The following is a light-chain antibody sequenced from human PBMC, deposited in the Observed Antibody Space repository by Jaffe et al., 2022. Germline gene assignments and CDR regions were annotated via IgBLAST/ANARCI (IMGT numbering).Light chain of an antibody. CDR2: GAS. V-gene: IGKV3-15*01. CDR1: QSVSSK. CDR3: QQYNNWPPT. Sequence: EIVMTQSPATLSVSPGERVTLSCRASQSVSSKSAWYQQKPGQAPRLLIYGASTRANGIPDRFSGSGSGTEFTLTISSLQSEDFVLYYCQQYNNWPPTFGQGTKVEIK. J-gene: IGKJ1*01.